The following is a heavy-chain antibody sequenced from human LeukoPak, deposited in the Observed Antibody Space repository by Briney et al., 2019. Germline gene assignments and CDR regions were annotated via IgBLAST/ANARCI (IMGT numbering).Heavy chain of an antibody. D-gene: IGHD1-26*01. J-gene: IGHJ4*02. CDR2: INGNGDTT. CDR1: GFTFDDYG. Sequence: GGSLRFSCAASGFTFDDYGMTWVRQAPGKGLEWVAGINGNGDTTGYADSVKGRFTISRDNAKNSPYLQMNSLRAEDTALYYCARGNRGSSYGGDSWGQGTLVTVSS. CDR3: ARGNRGSSYGGDS. V-gene: IGHV3-20*04.